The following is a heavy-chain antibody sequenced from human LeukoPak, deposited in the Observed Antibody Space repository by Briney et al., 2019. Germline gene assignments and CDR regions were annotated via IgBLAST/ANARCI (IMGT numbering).Heavy chain of an antibody. CDR3: ARDYGGVY. Sequence: SETLSLTCTVSGGSISSYYWSWIRQPPGKGLEWIGYIYYSGSTNYNPSLKCRVTISVDTSKNQFSLKLSSVTAADTAVYYCARDYGGVYWGQGTLVTVSS. CDR1: GGSISSYY. CDR2: IYYSGST. V-gene: IGHV4-59*01. D-gene: IGHD4-23*01. J-gene: IGHJ4*02.